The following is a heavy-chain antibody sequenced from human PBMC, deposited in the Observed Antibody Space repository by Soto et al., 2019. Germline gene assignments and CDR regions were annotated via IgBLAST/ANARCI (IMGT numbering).Heavy chain of an antibody. CDR2: IYHSGTT. D-gene: IGHD2-21*02. J-gene: IGHJ5*02. CDR3: ARSDCYGVCRGKWLDP. Sequence: QVQLQESGPGLVKPSGTLSLTCAVSGGSISSDDWWTWVRQTPGKGLEGIGEIYHSGTTNYNPSLMSRVTIAVDKPKSKFSLRLDSVTAADTAVYYCARSDCYGVCRGKWLDPWGQGILVTVSS. CDR1: GGSISSDDW. V-gene: IGHV4-4*02.